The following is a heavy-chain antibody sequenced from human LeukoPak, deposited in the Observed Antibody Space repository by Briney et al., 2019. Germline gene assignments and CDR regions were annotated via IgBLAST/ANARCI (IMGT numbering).Heavy chain of an antibody. V-gene: IGHV3-23*01. CDR1: GFTFSTYA. D-gene: IGHD2-15*01. CDR3: AKGRSEVVTAALNY. Sequence: GGSLRLSCAASGFTFSTYAMSWVRQAPGKGLEWVSTISGSGGSTYYADSVKGRFTISRDNSKNTLYLQMNSLRAEDTAVYYCAKGRSEVVTAALNYWGQGTLATVSS. J-gene: IGHJ4*02. CDR2: ISGSGGST.